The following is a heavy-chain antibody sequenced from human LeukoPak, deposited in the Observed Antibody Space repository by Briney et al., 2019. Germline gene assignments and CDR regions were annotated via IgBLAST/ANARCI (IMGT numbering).Heavy chain of an antibody. J-gene: IGHJ4*02. D-gene: IGHD1-14*01. Sequence: GGSLRLSCAASGFTFSGQWMSWVRQAPGKGLEWVANINQGGSDKYYVDSVKGRFTISRDNANNLLYLQMNSLRGEDTAVYYCTRDRSRAEDDWGQGTLVTVSS. V-gene: IGHV3-7*01. CDR2: INQGGSDK. CDR1: GFTFSGQW. CDR3: TRDRSRAEDD.